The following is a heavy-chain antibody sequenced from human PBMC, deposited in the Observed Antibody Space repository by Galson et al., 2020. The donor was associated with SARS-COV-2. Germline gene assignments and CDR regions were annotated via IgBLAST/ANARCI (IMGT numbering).Heavy chain of an antibody. Sequence: SETLSLTCTVSGVSISSSTYYWGWIRQPPGKGLEWIGSIYYTGSTYYNPSLKSRVTISVDTSKNQFSLRLSSVTAADTAVYYCARVKDYYDRSGSHYFYYYYMDVWCKGTTVTVSS. CDR2: IYYTGST. V-gene: IGHV4-39*07. D-gene: IGHD3-22*01. J-gene: IGHJ6*03. CDR3: ARVKDYYDRSGSHYFYYYYMDV. CDR1: GVSISSSTYY.